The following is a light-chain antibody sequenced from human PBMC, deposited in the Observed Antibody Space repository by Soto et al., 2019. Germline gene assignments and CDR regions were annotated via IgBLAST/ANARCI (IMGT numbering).Light chain of an antibody. CDR3: QQYGSSRT. CDR2: GAS. J-gene: IGKJ2*02. CDR1: QSVSSSY. Sequence: EIVLTQSPGTLSLSPGERATLSCRASQSVSSSYLAWYQQKPGQAPRLLIYGASSRATGIPDRFSGSGSGTDVTLTISRLEPEDFAGYYCQQYGSSRTFGQGTKLEIK. V-gene: IGKV3-20*01.